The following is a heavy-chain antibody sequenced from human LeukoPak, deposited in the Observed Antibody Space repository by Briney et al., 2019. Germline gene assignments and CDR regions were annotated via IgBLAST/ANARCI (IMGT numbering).Heavy chain of an antibody. V-gene: IGHV3-23*01. Sequence: GGSLRLSCAASGFTFSVAAMTWVRQAPGKGLEWVSLIGASGESTYYADSVKGRFTISRDNSKNTLSLQMNSLRAEDTAVYYCARDSSSGWFDAFDIWGQGTMVTVS. CDR2: IGASGEST. CDR1: GFTFSVAA. J-gene: IGHJ3*02. D-gene: IGHD6-19*01. CDR3: ARDSSSGWFDAFDI.